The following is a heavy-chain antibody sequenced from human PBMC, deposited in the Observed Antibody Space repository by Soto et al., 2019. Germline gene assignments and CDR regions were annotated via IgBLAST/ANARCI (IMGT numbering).Heavy chain of an antibody. D-gene: IGHD6-13*01. Sequence: DHGVRCIMKKTRKGLEWVSGISWNSGSIDYADSVKGRFTISRDNAKNSLYLQMNSLRVEDTALYYFSKDGGAAAFPPGSFDPWGQGTLVTASS. CDR3: SKDGGAAAFPPGSFDP. CDR1: DHG. CDR2: ISWNSGSI. J-gene: IGHJ5*02. V-gene: IGHV3-9*01.